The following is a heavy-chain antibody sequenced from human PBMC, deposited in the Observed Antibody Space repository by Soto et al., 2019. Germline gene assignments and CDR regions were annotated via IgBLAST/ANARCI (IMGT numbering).Heavy chain of an antibody. CDR3: ARGDSTDCSNGVCSFFYNHDMDV. CDR1: GYTFSDYY. CDR2: ISPKSGGA. V-gene: IGHV1-2*04. D-gene: IGHD2-8*01. Sequence: ASVKVSCKAGGYTFSDYYIQWVRQAPGQGLEYMGWISPKSGGAAYAQKFQGWVTMTTDTSISTASMELTRLTSDDTAIYYCARGDSTDCSNGVCSFFYNHDMDVWG. J-gene: IGHJ6*02.